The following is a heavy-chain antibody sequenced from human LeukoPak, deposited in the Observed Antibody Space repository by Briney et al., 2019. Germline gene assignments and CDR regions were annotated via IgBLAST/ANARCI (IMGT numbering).Heavy chain of an antibody. Sequence: SETLSLTCPVSSGSISSGVYYWSWIRQHPGEGLEWIGYIYYSGSTYYNPSLKSRVTISVDTSKNQFSLRLNSVTAADTAVYYCARGMYYYAYWGQGTLVTVSS. CDR2: IYYSGST. J-gene: IGHJ4*02. V-gene: IGHV4-31*03. D-gene: IGHD2-8*01. CDR1: SGSISSGVYY. CDR3: ARGMYYYAY.